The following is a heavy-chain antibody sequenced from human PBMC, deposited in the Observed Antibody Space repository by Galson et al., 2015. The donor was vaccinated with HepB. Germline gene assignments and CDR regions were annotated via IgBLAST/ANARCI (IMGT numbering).Heavy chain of an antibody. CDR2: INAGNGNT. J-gene: IGHJ6*03. CDR3: ARGRVELGYSYYYMDV. D-gene: IGHD7-27*01. V-gene: IGHV1-3*01. Sequence: SVKVSCKASGYTFTSYAMHWVRQAPGQRLKWMGWINAGNGNTKYSQKFQGRVTITRDTSASTACMELSSLRSEDTAVYYCARGRVELGYSYYYMDVWGKGTTVTVSS. CDR1: GYTFTSYA.